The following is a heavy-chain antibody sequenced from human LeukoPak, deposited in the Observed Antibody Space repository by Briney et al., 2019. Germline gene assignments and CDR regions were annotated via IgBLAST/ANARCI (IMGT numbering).Heavy chain of an antibody. D-gene: IGHD5-24*01. CDR2: ISSSSSYI. CDR1: GFTFSSYS. CDR3: ARVSGDGYNAASAFGI. V-gene: IGHV3-21*04. J-gene: IGHJ3*02. Sequence: GGSLRLSCTASGFTFSSYSMHWVRQAPGKGLEWVSSISSSSSYIYYADSVKGRFTISRDNAKNSLYLQMNRLRAEDTAVYYCARVSGDGYNAASAFGIWGQGTMVTVSS.